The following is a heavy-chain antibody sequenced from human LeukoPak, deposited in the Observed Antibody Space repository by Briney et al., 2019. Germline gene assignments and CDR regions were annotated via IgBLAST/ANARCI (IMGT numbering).Heavy chain of an antibody. CDR2: IYYSGST. V-gene: IGHV4-30-4*01. CDR3: ARGGVLRYFDWFGNWFDP. J-gene: IGHJ5*02. CDR1: GGSISSGDYY. D-gene: IGHD3-9*01. Sequence: PSETLSLTCTVSGGSISSGDYYWSWIRQPPGKGLEWIGYIYYSGSTYYNPSLKSRVTISVDTSKNQFSLKLSSVTAADTAVYYCARGGVLRYFDWFGNWFDPWGQGTLATVSS.